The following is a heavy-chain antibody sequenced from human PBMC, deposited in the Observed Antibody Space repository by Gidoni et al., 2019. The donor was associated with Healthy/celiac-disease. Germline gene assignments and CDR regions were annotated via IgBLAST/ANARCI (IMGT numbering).Heavy chain of an antibody. CDR1: GFTFSSYA. Sequence: EVQLVESGGGLVQPGGSLRLSCAASGFTFSSYAMHWVRQAPGKGLEYVSAISSNGGSTYYANSVKGRFTISRDNSKNTLYLQMGSLRAEDMAVYYCAREGGDYGDYAGFDYWGQGTLVTVSS. D-gene: IGHD4-17*01. CDR3: AREGGDYGDYAGFDY. V-gene: IGHV3-64*01. CDR2: ISSNGGST. J-gene: IGHJ4*02.